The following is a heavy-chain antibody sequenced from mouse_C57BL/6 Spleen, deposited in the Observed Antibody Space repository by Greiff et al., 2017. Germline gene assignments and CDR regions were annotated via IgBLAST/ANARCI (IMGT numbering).Heavy chain of an antibody. CDR3: AREYYGSSPY. CDR2: IYPGDGDT. D-gene: IGHD1-1*01. CDR1: GYAFSSYW. V-gene: IGHV1-80*01. J-gene: IGHJ3*01. Sequence: VQLVESGAELVKPGASVKISCKASGYAFSSYWMNWVKQRPGQGLEWIGQIYPGDGDTNYNGKFKGKATLTADKSSSTAYMQLSSLTAEDSAVYFYAREYYGSSPYWGQGTLVTVSA.